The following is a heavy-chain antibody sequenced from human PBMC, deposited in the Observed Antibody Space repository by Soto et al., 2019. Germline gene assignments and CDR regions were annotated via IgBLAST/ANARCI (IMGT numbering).Heavy chain of an antibody. CDR2: ISAYNGNT. V-gene: IGHV1-18*01. CDR1: GYTITSYG. D-gene: IGHD2-15*01. Sequence: ASVKVACKTSGYTITSYGISWVRQAPGQGLEWMGWISAYNGNTNYAQKLQGRVTMTTDTSTSTAYMELRSLRSDDTAVYYCARDKSPVGFDPWGQGTLVTVSS. J-gene: IGHJ5*02. CDR3: ARDKSPVGFDP.